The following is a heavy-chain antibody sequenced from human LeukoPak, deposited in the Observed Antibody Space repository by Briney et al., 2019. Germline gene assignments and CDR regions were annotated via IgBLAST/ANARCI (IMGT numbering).Heavy chain of an antibody. D-gene: IGHD5-12*01. Sequence: PSETLSLTCTVSGGSISSSYWSWIRRPPGKGLEWIGFFHYSASTSYNPSLQSRVAISADTSKNQFSLDLRSVTAADTAVYYCVSTGGGSGGHWGQGTLVTVSS. CDR3: VSTGGGSGGH. CDR2: FHYSAST. V-gene: IGHV4-59*01. J-gene: IGHJ4*02. CDR1: GGSISSSY.